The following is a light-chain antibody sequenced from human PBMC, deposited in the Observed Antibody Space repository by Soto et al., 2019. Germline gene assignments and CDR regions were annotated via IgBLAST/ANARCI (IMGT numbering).Light chain of an antibody. J-gene: IGKJ1*01. CDR2: ASS. V-gene: IGKV3-20*01. Sequence: IVLKQSPGTLSLTTGERATLSCKTSQSRGSNFLAWYQHKPGQAPRLLIYASSNRATGIPDRFSGSASGTDFTLTINSLEPEDFAVYFCQQYDGSTWTFGQGTKVDIK. CDR3: QQYDGSTWT. CDR1: QSRGSNF.